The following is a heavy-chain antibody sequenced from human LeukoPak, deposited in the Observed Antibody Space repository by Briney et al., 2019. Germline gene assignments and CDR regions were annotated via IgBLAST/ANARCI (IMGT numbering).Heavy chain of an antibody. CDR3: ARCRFRLLWFGELPDMDV. Sequence: SETLSLTCAVYGGSFSGYYWSWIRQPPGKGLEWIGEINHSGSANYNPSLKSRVTISVDTSKNQFSLKLSSVTAADTAVYYCARCRFRLLWFGELPDMDVWGKGTTVTVSS. CDR2: INHSGSA. J-gene: IGHJ6*03. D-gene: IGHD3-10*01. V-gene: IGHV4-34*01. CDR1: GGSFSGYY.